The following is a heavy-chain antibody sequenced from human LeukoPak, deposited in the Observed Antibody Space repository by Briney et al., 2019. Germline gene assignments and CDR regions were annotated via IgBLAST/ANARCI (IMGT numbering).Heavy chain of an antibody. CDR2: ISYTGIT. CDR3: ARDRTGWASDY. D-gene: IGHD1-14*01. CDR1: GDSMSGYY. V-gene: IGHV4-39*07. J-gene: IGHJ4*02. Sequence: SETLSLTCTVSGDSMSGYYWGWIRQPPGKGLEWIGSISYTGITSYKASLESRVTISLDTSENQFSLTLTSVTAADTAVYYCARDRTGWASDYWGQGTLVTVSS.